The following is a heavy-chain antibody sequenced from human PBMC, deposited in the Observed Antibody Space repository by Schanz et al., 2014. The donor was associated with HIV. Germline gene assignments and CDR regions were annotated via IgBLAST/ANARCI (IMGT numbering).Heavy chain of an antibody. CDR3: ARGVRRDCRTPDCNTGWFDP. V-gene: IGHV4-34*01. CDR1: GGSFSAYY. CDR2: INHSGST. D-gene: IGHD2-15*01. J-gene: IGHJ5*02. Sequence: QVQLHQWGAGLLKPSETLSLTCAVYGGSFSAYYWSWIRQPPGKGLEWIGEINHSGSTNYSPSLKGRVTISVDASKRQFPLILASVTAADTAVYYCARGVRRDCRTPDCNTGWFDPWGQGTLVTVSS.